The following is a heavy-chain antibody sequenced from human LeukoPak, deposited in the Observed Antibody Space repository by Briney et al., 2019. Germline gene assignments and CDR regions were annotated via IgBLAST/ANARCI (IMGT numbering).Heavy chain of an antibody. D-gene: IGHD6-13*01. J-gene: IGHJ4*02. CDR3: AKIGIAAADSGDFDY. V-gene: IGHV3-30*02. CDR2: IRFDGSKT. CDR1: GFTFSSYA. Sequence: GGSLRLSCAASGFTFSSYAMSWVRQAPGKGLEWVAFIRFDGSKTYHADSVKGRFTISRDNSKNTLYLQMNSLRVEDTAIYYCAKIGIAAADSGDFDYWGQGTLVTVSS.